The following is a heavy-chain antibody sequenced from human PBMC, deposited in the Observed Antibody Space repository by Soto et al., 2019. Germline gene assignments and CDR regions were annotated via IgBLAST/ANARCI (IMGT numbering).Heavy chain of an antibody. D-gene: IGHD2-2*01. CDR1: GGSVTTHY. CDR3: ARGGRVSCRSPNCFAYGWFDP. V-gene: IGHV4-59*02. Sequence: SETLSLTCTVSGGSVTTHYWSWIRQPPGKGLEWIGNIFYNVATNYNPSLKSRLSISIVTSKNQPSLKLSYVTAADTAVYYCARGGRVSCRSPNCFAYGWFDPWGQGTQVTVSS. CDR2: IFYNVAT. J-gene: IGHJ5*02.